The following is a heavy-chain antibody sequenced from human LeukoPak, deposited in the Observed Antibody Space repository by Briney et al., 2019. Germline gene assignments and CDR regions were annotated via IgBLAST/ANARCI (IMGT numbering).Heavy chain of an antibody. CDR1: GFTFSSYS. D-gene: IGHD3-3*01. CDR2: ISSSSSYI. CDR3: ARGSGRTHFDY. V-gene: IGHV3-21*01. Sequence: GGSLRLSCAASGFTFSSYSMNWVRQAPGKGLEWVSSISSSSSYIYYADSVKGRFTISRDNAKNSLYLQINSLRAEDMAVYYCARGSGRTHFDYWGQRTLVTVSS. J-gene: IGHJ4*02.